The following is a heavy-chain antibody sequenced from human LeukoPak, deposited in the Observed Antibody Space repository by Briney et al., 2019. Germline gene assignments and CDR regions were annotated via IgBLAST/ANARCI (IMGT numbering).Heavy chain of an antibody. CDR3: ATTITPGHSDY. V-gene: IGHV1-69*04. CDR1: GGTFSSYA. CDR2: IIPILAIA. Sequence: SVKVSCKASGGTFSSYAISWVRQAPGHGLEWMGRIIPILAIANYAQNFQGRVTMTADKSTSTAYMELSSLRSEDTAVYYCATTITPGHSDYWGQGTLVTVSS. D-gene: IGHD4-11*01. J-gene: IGHJ4*02.